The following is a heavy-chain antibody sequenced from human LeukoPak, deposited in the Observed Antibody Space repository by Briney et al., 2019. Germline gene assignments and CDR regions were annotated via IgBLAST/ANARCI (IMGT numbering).Heavy chain of an antibody. D-gene: IGHD3-10*01. CDR2: IYYSGST. CDR3: ARGSRYYYGSAITYP. CDR1: GGSISSSSYY. J-gene: IGHJ5*02. V-gene: IGHV4-39*07. Sequence: SETLSLTCTVSGGSISSSSYYWGWLRQPPGLGREWIGSIYYSGSTYYNPSLKSRVTISVDTSKNQFSLRLSSVTAADPAVYYCARGSRYYYGSAITYPWGQGTLVTVSS.